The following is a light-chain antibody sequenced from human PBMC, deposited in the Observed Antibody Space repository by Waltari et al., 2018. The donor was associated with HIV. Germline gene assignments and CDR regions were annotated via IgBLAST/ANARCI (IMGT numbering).Light chain of an antibody. J-gene: IGLJ3*02. CDR1: SSNLGNNF. CDR3: GTWDGSLNVWV. V-gene: IGLV1-51*01. Sequence: QSVLTPPPSVSAASGQKVTISCSGSSSNLGNNFVSWYQQLPGIAPKLLIYDNTKRPSGNPDRFSGSKSGTSATLAITGLQTGDEADYYCGTWDGSLNVWVFGGGTKVTV. CDR2: DNT.